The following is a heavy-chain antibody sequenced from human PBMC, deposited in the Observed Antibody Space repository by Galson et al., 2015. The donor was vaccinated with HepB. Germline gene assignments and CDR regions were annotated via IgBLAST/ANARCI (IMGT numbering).Heavy chain of an antibody. J-gene: IGHJ6*02. Sequence: SVKVSCKASGYTFTRYYMHWVRQAPGQGLEWMGIINPSGGSTSYAQKFQGRVTMTRDTSTSTVYMELSSLRSEDTAVYYCARAGSTETLYYYYGMDVWGQGTTVTVSS. CDR2: INPSGGST. V-gene: IGHV1-46*01. CDR1: GYTFTRYY. D-gene: IGHD2-2*01. CDR3: ARAGSTETLYYYYGMDV.